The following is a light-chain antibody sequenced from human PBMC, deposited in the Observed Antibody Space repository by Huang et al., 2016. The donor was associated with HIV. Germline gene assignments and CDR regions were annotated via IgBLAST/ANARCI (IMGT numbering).Light chain of an antibody. Sequence: EIVLTQSPATLSLSPGERATLSCRASQSVSSYLAWDQQKPGQAPRLLIDAASNRATGIPARFSGSGSGTDFTLTISSLEPEDFAVYYCQQRSNWPRMYTFGQGTKLEIK. CDR1: QSVSSY. CDR2: AAS. V-gene: IGKV3-11*01. CDR3: QQRSNWPRMYT. J-gene: IGKJ2*01.